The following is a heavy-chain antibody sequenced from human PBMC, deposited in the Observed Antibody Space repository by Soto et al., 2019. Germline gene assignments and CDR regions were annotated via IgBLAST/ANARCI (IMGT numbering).Heavy chain of an antibody. J-gene: IGHJ6*02. Sequence: EVQLVESGGGLVKPGGSLRLSCAASGFTFSNAWMSWVRQAPGKGMEWVGRIKSKTDGGTTDYAAPVKGRFTISRDDSKNTLYLQMNRLKTEDTAVYYCTTDHGGGWYYSYYGMDVWGQGTTVTVSS. V-gene: IGHV3-15*01. CDR3: TTDHGGGWYYSYYGMDV. CDR2: IKSKTDGGTT. CDR1: GFTFSNAW. D-gene: IGHD2-15*01.